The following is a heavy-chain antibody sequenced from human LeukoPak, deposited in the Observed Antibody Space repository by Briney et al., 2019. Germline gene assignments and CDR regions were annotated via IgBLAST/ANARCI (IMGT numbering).Heavy chain of an antibody. Sequence: GRSLRLSCAAPGFTFSSYAMHWVRQAPGKGLEWVAVISYDGSNKYYADSVKGRFTISRDNSKNTLFLQMNSLRAEDTAVYYCARGPASGTRDYFDYWGQGTLVTVSS. D-gene: IGHD3-10*01. CDR2: ISYDGSNK. V-gene: IGHV3-30-3*01. J-gene: IGHJ4*02. CDR1: GFTFSSYA. CDR3: ARGPASGTRDYFDY.